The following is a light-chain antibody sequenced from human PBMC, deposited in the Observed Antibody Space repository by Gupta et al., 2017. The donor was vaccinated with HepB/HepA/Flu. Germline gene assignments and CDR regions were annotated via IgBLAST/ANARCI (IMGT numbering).Light chain of an antibody. CDR1: QSVSSSY. J-gene: IGKJ4*01. CDR2: GAS. Sequence: EIVLTQSRVTLSWSPGERATLSCRASQSVSSSYLAWYQQTPGQAPRLLIYGASSRATGIPDRFSGSGSGTDFTLTISSLEPEDFAVYYCQQYGSSPLTFGGGTKVEIK. V-gene: IGKV3-20*01. CDR3: QQYGSSPLT.